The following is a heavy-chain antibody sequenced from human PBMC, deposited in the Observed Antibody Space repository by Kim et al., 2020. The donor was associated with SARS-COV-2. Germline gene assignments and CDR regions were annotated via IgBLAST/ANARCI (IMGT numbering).Heavy chain of an antibody. CDR3: ARGAVGYCSGGSCYGFDY. V-gene: IGHV3-30*07. J-gene: IGHJ4*02. D-gene: IGHD2-15*01. Sequence: KGRFTITRYNSKNTLYLQMNSLRAEDTAVYYCARGAVGYCSGGSCYGFDYWGQGTLVTVSS.